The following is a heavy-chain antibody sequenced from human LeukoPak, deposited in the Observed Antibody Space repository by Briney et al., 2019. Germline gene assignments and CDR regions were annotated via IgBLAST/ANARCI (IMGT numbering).Heavy chain of an antibody. J-gene: IGHJ4*02. CDR1: GFTFSTYD. Sequence: GGSLRLSCAASGFTFSTYDMHWVRQVTGKGLEWVSVIGTAGDTYYPDSVKGRFTISRENAKNSLYLQMNSLTAGDTAVYYCARGRTGGFDSWGQGTLVTVSS. D-gene: IGHD1-1*01. CDR3: ARGRTGGFDS. CDR2: IGTAGDT. V-gene: IGHV3-13*01.